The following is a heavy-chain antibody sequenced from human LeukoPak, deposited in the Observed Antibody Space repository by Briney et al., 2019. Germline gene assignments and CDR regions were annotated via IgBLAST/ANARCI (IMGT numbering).Heavy chain of an antibody. V-gene: IGHV3-7*04. CDR3: ARGFNPDY. CDR2: IKQDGSKK. J-gene: IGHJ4*02. CDR1: GFTFCNNW. Sequence: GGSLRLSCAASGFTFCNNWMNWVRQAPGKGLEWVAHIKQDGSKKCYVDSVKGRFTLSRDNAKNSLYLKMNSLRVEDTAVYYCARGFNPDYWGQGTLVTVSS.